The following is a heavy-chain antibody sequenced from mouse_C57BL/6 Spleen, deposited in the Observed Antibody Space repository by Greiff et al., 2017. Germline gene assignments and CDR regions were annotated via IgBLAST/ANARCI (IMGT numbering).Heavy chain of an antibody. CDR3: ARREAYHDYAMDY. D-gene: IGHD3-2*02. V-gene: IGHV1-42*01. Sequence: VHVKQSGPELVKPGASVKISCKASGYSFTGYYMNWVKQSPEKSLEWIGEINPSTGGTTYNQKFKAKATLTVDKSSSTAYMQLKSLTSEDSAVYYCARREAYHDYAMDYWGQGTSVTVSS. CDR1: GYSFTGYY. CDR2: INPSTGGT. J-gene: IGHJ4*01.